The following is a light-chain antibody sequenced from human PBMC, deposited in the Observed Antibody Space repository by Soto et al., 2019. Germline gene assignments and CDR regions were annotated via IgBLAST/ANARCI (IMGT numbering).Light chain of an antibody. J-gene: IGLJ3*02. V-gene: IGLV2-11*01. CDR2: DVS. Sequence: QSVLAQPRSVSGSPGQSVTISCTGTSSDVGGSKYVSWYQQHPGKAPKLMIYDVSKRPSGVPDRFSGSKSGNTASLTISGLQAEDEADYYCCSYAGSYTVMFDGGTKVTV. CDR1: SSDVGGSKY. CDR3: CSYAGSYTVM.